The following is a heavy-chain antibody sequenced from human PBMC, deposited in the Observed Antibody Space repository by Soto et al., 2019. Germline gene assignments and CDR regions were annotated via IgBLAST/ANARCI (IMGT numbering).Heavy chain of an antibody. J-gene: IGHJ6*02. V-gene: IGHV3-15*07. CDR2: IKSKTDGGTT. CDR1: GFTFSNAW. CDR3: TTDRRGPYYDFWSGPIRGMDV. Sequence: GGSLRLSCAASGFTFSNAWMNWVRQAPGKGLEWVGRIKSKTDGGTTDYAAPVKGRFTISRDDSKNTLYLQMNSLKTEDTAVYYCTTDRRGPYYDFWSGPIRGMDVWGQGTTVTVSS. D-gene: IGHD3-3*01.